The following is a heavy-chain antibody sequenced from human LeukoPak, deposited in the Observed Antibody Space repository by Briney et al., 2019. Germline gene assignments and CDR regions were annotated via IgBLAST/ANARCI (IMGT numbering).Heavy chain of an antibody. CDR2: ISDDARNE. CDR3: ARELRVEGGTTNWFDP. V-gene: IGHV3-30*03. J-gene: IGHJ5*02. Sequence: GRSLRLSCAASGFPFSGYGMNWVRQAPGKGLEWVTVISDDARNEDYADSVKGRFTISRDNSKNILYLQMNSLRVEDTAVYYCARELRVEGGTTNWFDPWGQGTLVTVSS. CDR1: GFPFSGYG. D-gene: IGHD4-17*01.